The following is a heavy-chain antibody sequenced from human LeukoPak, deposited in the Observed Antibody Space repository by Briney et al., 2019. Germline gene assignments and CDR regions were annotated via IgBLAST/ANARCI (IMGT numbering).Heavy chain of an antibody. CDR3: ATDKYCSSTSCYTRGWFDP. V-gene: IGHV1-46*01. J-gene: IGHJ5*02. CDR1: GYTFTSYY. D-gene: IGHD2-2*02. Sequence: ASVKVSCKASGYTFTSYYMHWVRQAPGQGLEWMGIINPSGGSTIYAQKFQGRVTMTEDTSTDTAYMELSSLRSEDTAVYYCATDKYCSSTSCYTRGWFDPWGQGTLVTVSS. CDR2: INPSGGST.